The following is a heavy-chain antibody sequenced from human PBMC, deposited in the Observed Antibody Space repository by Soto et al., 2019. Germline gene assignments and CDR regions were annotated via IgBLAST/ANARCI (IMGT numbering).Heavy chain of an antibody. V-gene: IGHV3-30-3*01. CDR3: ARGELGYCSGGSCAIDY. CDR2: ISYDGSNK. J-gene: IGHJ4*02. D-gene: IGHD2-15*01. CDR1: GFTFSSYA. Sequence: QVQLVESGGGVVQPGRSLRLSCAASGFTFSSYAMHWVRQAPGKWLEWVAVISYDGSNKYYADSVKGRFTISRDNSKNTLYLQMNSLRGEDTAVYYCARGELGYCSGGSCAIDYWGQGTLVTVSS.